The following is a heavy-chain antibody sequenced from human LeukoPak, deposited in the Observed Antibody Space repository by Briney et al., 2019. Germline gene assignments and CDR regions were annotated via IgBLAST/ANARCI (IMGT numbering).Heavy chain of an antibody. Sequence: SQTLSLTCTVSGGSISSGGYYWSWIRQHPGKGLEWIGYIYNSGSTNYNPSLKSRVTISVDTSKNQFSLKLSSVTAADTAVYYCARHAIRGYSPYYFDYWGQGTLVTVSS. CDR2: IYNSGST. CDR3: ARHAIRGYSPYYFDY. CDR1: GGSISSGGYY. D-gene: IGHD2-8*01. J-gene: IGHJ4*02. V-gene: IGHV4-31*03.